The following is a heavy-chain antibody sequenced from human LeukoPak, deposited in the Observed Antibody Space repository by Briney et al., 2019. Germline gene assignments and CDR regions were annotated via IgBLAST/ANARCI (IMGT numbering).Heavy chain of an antibody. V-gene: IGHV1-8*01. CDR3: ARGRTYYYDSSGYPLSDY. CDR1: GYTFTSYD. J-gene: IGHJ4*02. D-gene: IGHD3-22*01. CDR2: MNPNSGNT. Sequence: ASVTVSCKASGYTFTSYDINWVRQAPGQGLEWMGWMNPNSGNTGYAQKFQGRVTMTRNTSISTAYMELSSLRSEDTAVYYCARGRTYYYDSSGYPLSDYWGQGTLVTVSS.